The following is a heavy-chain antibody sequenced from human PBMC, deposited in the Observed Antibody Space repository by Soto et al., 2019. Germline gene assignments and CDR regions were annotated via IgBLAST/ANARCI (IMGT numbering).Heavy chain of an antibody. CDR3: ARGTPSPLIVRSSRGPWFDP. J-gene: IGHJ5*02. CDR2: MYYGGRT. CDR1: GGSISSYY. Sequence: PSETLSLTCTVSGGSISSYYWSWIRQPPGKGLDWIGYMYYGGRTNYNPSLKSRVTISVDTSKMQVSLKLSPVTAADTAVYFCARGTPSPLIVRSSRGPWFDPWGQGTLVTVSS. V-gene: IGHV4-59*08. D-gene: IGHD2-15*01.